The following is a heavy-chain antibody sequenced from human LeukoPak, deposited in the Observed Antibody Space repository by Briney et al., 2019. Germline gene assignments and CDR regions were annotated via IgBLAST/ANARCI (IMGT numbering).Heavy chain of an antibody. V-gene: IGHV3-11*05. CDR2: ISSGSGYT. Sequence: KAGGSLRLSCAASGFTFSDYHMNWIRQAPGKGLEWVSYISSGSGYTNYADSVKGRFTISRDNAKNSLYLQMNSLRAEDTALYYCTRDRLGGAVASWIPDYWGQGILVTVSS. CDR1: GFTFSDYH. CDR3: TRDRLGGAVASWIPDY. J-gene: IGHJ4*02. D-gene: IGHD3-3*01.